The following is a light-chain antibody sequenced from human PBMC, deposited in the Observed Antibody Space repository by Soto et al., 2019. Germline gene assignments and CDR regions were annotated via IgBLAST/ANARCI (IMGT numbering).Light chain of an antibody. J-gene: IGLJ1*01. V-gene: IGLV2-8*01. CDR2: EVN. CDR1: SSDVGGYNY. Sequence: QSVLTQPPSASGSPGQSVAISCTGTSSDVGGYNYVSWYQQRPGKAPKLMIYEVNKRPSGVPDRFSGSKSGNTASLTGSGLQAEDEADYYCSSYAGSSNVFGTGTKVTVL. CDR3: SSYAGSSNV.